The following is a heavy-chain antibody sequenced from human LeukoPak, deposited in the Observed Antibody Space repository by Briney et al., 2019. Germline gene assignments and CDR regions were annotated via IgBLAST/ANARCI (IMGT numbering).Heavy chain of an antibody. CDR2: IIPIFGTA. J-gene: IGHJ4*02. CDR1: GSTFSSYA. V-gene: IGHV1-69*13. CDR3: ARVLRVDTARVEEYYFDY. Sequence: SVKVSCKASGSTFSSYAISWVRQAPGQGLEWMGGIIPIFGTANYAQKFQGRVTITADESTSTAYMELSSLRSEDTAVYYCARVLRVDTARVEEYYFDYWGQGTLVTVSS. D-gene: IGHD5-18*01.